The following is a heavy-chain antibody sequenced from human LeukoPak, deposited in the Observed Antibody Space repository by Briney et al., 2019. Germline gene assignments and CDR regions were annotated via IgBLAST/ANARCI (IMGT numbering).Heavy chain of an antibody. J-gene: IGHJ3*02. CDR3: ARGHEGRFLEWTEGGAFDI. D-gene: IGHD3-3*01. CDR1: GGSISSYY. CDR2: IYYSGST. V-gene: IGHV4-59*01. Sequence: SETLSLTCTVSGGSISSYYWSWIRRPPGKGLEWIGYIYYSGSTNYNPSLKSRVTISVDTSKNQFSLKLSSVTAADTAVYYCARGHEGRFLEWTEGGAFDIWGQGTMVTVSS.